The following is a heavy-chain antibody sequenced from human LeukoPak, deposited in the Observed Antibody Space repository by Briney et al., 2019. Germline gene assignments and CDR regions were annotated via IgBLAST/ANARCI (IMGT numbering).Heavy chain of an antibody. CDR3: ATRSTWIQLWPQPNWFDP. Sequence: PSETLSLTCTVSGGSISSGSYYWSWIRQPAGKGLEWIGRIYTSGSTNYNPSLKSRVTISVDTSKNQFSLKLSSVTAADTAVYYCATRSTWIQLWPQPNWFDPWGQGTLVTVSS. CDR2: IYTSGST. V-gene: IGHV4-61*02. CDR1: GGSISSGSYY. J-gene: IGHJ5*02. D-gene: IGHD5-18*01.